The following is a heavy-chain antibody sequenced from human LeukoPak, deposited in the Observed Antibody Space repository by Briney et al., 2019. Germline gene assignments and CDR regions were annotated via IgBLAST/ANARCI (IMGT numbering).Heavy chain of an antibody. CDR1: GGSISSYY. J-gene: IGHJ4*02. Sequence: KTSETLSLTCTVSGGSISSYYWSWIRQPPGKGLEWIGYIYYSGSTNYNPSLKSRVTISVDTSKNQFSLKLSSVTAADTAVYYCARGRGAAAIDYWGQGTLVTVSS. CDR3: ARGRGAAAIDY. V-gene: IGHV4-59*01. CDR2: IYYSGST. D-gene: IGHD6-13*01.